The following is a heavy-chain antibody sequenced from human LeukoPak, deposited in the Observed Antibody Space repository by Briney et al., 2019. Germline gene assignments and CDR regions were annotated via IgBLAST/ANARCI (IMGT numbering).Heavy chain of an antibody. V-gene: IGHV4-34*01. CDR2: INHSGST. J-gene: IGHJ4*02. CDR3: ARARRGYSYGLGN. D-gene: IGHD5-18*01. Sequence: SETLSLTCAVYGGSFSGYYWSWIRQSPGKGLEWIGEINHSGSTNYNPSLKSRVTISVDTSKNQFSLKLSSVTAADTAVYYCARARRGYSYGLGNWGQGTLVTVSS. CDR1: GGSFSGYY.